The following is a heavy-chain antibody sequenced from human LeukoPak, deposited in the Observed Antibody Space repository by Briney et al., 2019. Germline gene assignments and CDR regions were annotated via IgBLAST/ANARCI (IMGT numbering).Heavy chain of an antibody. CDR3: ARDYHDYYGPGY. Sequence: GGSLRLSCAASGFTVSSNYMSWVRQAPGKGPEWVSVIYSGGSTYYADSVKGRFTISRDSSKNTLYPQMNSLRAEDTAVYYCARDYHDYYGPGYWGQGTLVTVSS. V-gene: IGHV3-53*01. J-gene: IGHJ4*02. CDR1: GFTVSSNY. D-gene: IGHD3-10*01. CDR2: IYSGGST.